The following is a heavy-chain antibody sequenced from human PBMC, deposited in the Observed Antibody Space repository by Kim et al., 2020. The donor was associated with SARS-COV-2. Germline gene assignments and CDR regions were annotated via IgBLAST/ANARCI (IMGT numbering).Heavy chain of an antibody. J-gene: IGHJ6*02. V-gene: IGHV1-69*13. D-gene: IGHD3-3*01. Sequence: SVKVSCKASGGTFSSYAISWVRQAPGQGLEWMGGIIPIFGTANYAQKFQGRVTITADESTSTAYMELSSLRSEDTAVYYCARGELSGYDYNGMDVWGQGTTVTVSS. CDR3: ARGELSGYDYNGMDV. CDR2: IIPIFGTA. CDR1: GGTFSSYA.